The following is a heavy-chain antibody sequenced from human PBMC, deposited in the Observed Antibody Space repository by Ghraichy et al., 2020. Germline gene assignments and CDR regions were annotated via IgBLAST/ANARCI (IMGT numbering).Heavy chain of an antibody. D-gene: IGHD1-7*01. CDR2: IYYSGST. Sequence: SQTLSLTCTVSGGSISSYYWSWIRQPPGKGLEWIGYIYYSGSTNYNPSLKSRVTISVDTSKNQFSLKLSSVTAADTAVYYCARGDSVGTTNWFDPWGQGTLVIVSS. CDR1: GGSISSYY. J-gene: IGHJ5*02. V-gene: IGHV4-59*08. CDR3: ARGDSVGTTNWFDP.